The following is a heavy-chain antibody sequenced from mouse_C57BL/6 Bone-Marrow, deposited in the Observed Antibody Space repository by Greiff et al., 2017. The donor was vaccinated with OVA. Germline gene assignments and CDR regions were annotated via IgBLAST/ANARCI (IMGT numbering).Heavy chain of an antibody. CDR3: ASSTMITVYWYFYV. D-gene: IGHD2-4*01. Sequence: QVQLQQPGAELVKPGASVKLSCKASGYTFTSYWMPWVKQRPGQGLEWIGMIHPNSGSTNYNEKFKSKATLPVAKSSSTASMQLSSLTSEDSAVYYCASSTMITVYWYFYVWGTGTTVTVSS. CDR2: IHPNSGST. J-gene: IGHJ1*03. CDR1: GYTFTSYW. V-gene: IGHV1-64*01.